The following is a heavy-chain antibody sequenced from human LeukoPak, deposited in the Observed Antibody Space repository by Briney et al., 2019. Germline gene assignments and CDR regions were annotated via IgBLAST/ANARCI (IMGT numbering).Heavy chain of an antibody. D-gene: IGHD2-2*01. CDR1: GGTFSSYA. CDR2: IIPIFGTA. V-gene: IGHV1-69*13. Sequence: SVKVSCKASGGTFSSYAISWVRQAPGQGLEWMGGIIPIFGTANYAQKFQGRVTITADESTSTAYMELSSLRSEDTAVYYCARCVSQLLLFPWFDPWGQGTLVTVSS. CDR3: ARCVSQLLLFPWFDP. J-gene: IGHJ5*02.